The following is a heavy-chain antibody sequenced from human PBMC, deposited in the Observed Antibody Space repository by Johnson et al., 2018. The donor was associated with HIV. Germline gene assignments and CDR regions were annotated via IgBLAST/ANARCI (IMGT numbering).Heavy chain of an antibody. CDR3: AKESETYGGNIGFQHAFDI. CDR2: ISYGGSNK. CDR1: GFTFSSYA. V-gene: IGHV3-30-3*02. J-gene: IGHJ3*02. Sequence: QVQLVESGGGVVQPGRSLRLSCAASGFTFSSYAVHWVRQAPGKGLEWVAVISYGGSNKYYADSVKGRFTVSRDNSKNTLYLQMNSLRADDTAVYYCAKESETYGGNIGFQHAFDIWGQGTMVTVSS. D-gene: IGHD4-23*01.